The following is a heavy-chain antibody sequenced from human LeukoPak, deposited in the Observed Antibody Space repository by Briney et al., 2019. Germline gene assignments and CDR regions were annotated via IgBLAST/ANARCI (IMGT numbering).Heavy chain of an antibody. D-gene: IGHD6-13*01. CDR2: INHSGST. J-gene: IGHJ5*02. V-gene: IGHV4-34*01. CDR1: GGSFSGYY. Sequence: SETLSLTCAVYGGSFSGYYWSWIRQPPGKGLEWIGEINHSGSTNYNPSLKSRVTISADTSKNQFSLKLSSVTAADTAVYYCARGLFSSRLYWFDPWGQGTLVTVSS. CDR3: ARGLFSSRLYWFDP.